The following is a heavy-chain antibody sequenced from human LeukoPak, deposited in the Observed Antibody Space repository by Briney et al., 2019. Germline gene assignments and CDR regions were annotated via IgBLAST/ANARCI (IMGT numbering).Heavy chain of an antibody. CDR2: ISVYNGNT. V-gene: IGHV1-18*01. D-gene: IGHD1-26*01. CDR1: GYTFTTYG. J-gene: IGHJ2*01. CDR3: ARLLSGVDWYFDL. Sequence: ASVKVSCKTSGYTFTTYGISWVRQAPGHGLEWMGWISVYNGNTNYAQKLQGRVTMTTDTSTSTAYMEVRSLRSDDTVVYYCARLLSGVDWYFDLWGRGTLVTVSS.